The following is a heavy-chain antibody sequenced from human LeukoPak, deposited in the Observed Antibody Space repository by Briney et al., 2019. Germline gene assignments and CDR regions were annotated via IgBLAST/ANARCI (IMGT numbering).Heavy chain of an antibody. V-gene: IGHV5-51*01. J-gene: IGHJ4*02. D-gene: IGHD1-26*01. CDR3: ARRSGSYFNF. CDR1: GYSFANFW. Sequence: KLGESLKISCKGSGSGYSFANFWIGWVRQMPGKGLEWMGIIYPGDSNTRCSPSFEGQVTISVDKSVNTAYLQWSSLRASDTAIYFCARRSGSYFNFWGQGTQVIVSS. CDR2: IYPGDSNT.